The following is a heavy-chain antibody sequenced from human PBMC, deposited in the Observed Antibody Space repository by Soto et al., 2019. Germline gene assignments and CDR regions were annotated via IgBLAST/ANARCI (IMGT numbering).Heavy chain of an antibody. CDR3: AKDLQAFGDYNYSYVGVDV. Sequence: QVQLVESGGGVVQPGGSLRLSCTASGFTFTTFGIHWVRQAPGKGLEWVALISYDGHNKYYSDSVKGRFTISRDNYKITLSMQMNSLRAEDTAVYYFAKDLQAFGDYNYSYVGVDVWGQGTTVSVSS. V-gene: IGHV3-30*18. CDR2: ISYDGHNK. D-gene: IGHD4-17*01. CDR1: GFTFTTFG. J-gene: IGHJ6*02.